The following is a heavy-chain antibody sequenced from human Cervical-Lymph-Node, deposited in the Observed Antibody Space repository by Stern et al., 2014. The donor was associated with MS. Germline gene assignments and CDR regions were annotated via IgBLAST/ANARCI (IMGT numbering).Heavy chain of an antibody. J-gene: IGHJ6*02. D-gene: IGHD4-17*01. CDR3: ATPSTVTVGGMDV. V-gene: IGHV1-69*01. CDR1: GGTFSSQA. CDR2: MIPIFGTP. Sequence: VQLEESGAEVKKPGSSVKVSCKASGGTFSSQAINWVRQAPGQGLEWGGGMIPIFGTPNYAQKVQDRVTITADESTSTAYMDLSSLRSDDTAVYYCATPSTVTVGGMDVWGQGTTVTVSS.